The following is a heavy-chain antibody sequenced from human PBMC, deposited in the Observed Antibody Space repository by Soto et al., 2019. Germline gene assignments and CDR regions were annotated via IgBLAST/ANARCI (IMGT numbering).Heavy chain of an antibody. CDR1: GDSVSSNSAA. D-gene: IGHD3-22*01. Sequence: PSQTLSLTCAISGDSVSSNSAAWNWIRQSPSRGLEWLGRTYYRSKWYNDYAVSVKSRITINPDTSKNQFSLQLNSVTPEDTAVYYCARVGYYDDGSGSFDYWAQGTLVTISS. J-gene: IGHJ4*02. CDR2: TYYRSKWYN. CDR3: ARVGYYDDGSGSFDY. V-gene: IGHV6-1*01.